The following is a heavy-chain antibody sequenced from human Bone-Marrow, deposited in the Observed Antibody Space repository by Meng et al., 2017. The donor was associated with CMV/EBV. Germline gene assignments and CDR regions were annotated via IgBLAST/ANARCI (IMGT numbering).Heavy chain of an antibody. Sequence: ASVKVSCKASGYTFTSYDINWVRQATGQGLEWMGWMNPNSGNTGYAQKFQGRVTISTDESTSTAYLELSSLRSEDTAVYFCATGKRNDLWSGYTDSWGQGTLVTVSS. CDR3: ATGKRNDLWSGYTDS. J-gene: IGHJ4*02. V-gene: IGHV1-8*01. CDR1: GYTFTSYD. CDR2: MNPNSGNT. D-gene: IGHD3-3*01.